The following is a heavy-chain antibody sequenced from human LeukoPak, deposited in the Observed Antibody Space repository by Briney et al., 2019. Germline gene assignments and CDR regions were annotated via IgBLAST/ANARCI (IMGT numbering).Heavy chain of an antibody. J-gene: IGHJ2*01. D-gene: IGHD3-22*01. CDR2: ISAYNGNT. CDR1: GYTFTSYG. CDR3: ARASPYYYDSSGYSPGWYLDL. Sequence: GASVKVSCKASGYTFTSYGISWVRQAPGQGLEWMGWISAYNGNTNYAQKLQGRVTMTTDTSTSTAYMELRSLRSDDTAVYYCARASPYYYDSSGYSPGWYLDLWGRGTLVTVSS. V-gene: IGHV1-18*01.